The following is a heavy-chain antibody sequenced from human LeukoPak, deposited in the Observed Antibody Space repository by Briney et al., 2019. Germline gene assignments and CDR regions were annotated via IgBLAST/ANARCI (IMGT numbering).Heavy chain of an antibody. CDR3: ARDRTSDYYMDV. J-gene: IGHJ6*03. V-gene: IGHV3-33*01. Sequence: PGRSLRLSCAASGFTFSSYGMHWVRQAPGKGLEWVAVIWYDGSNKYYADSVKGRFTISRDNSKNRLYLQMNSLRAEDTAVYYCARDRTSDYYMDVWGKGTTVTVSS. D-gene: IGHD2-2*01. CDR2: IWYDGSNK. CDR1: GFTFSSYG.